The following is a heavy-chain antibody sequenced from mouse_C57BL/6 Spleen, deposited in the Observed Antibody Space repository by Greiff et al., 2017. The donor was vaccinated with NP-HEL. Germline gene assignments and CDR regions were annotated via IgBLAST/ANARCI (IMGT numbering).Heavy chain of an antibody. V-gene: IGHV3-1*01. CDR3: ARPALHYYAMDY. Sequence: VQLKESGPGMVKPSQSLSLTCTVTGYSITSGYDWHWIRHFPGNKLEWMGYISYSGSTNYNPSLKSRISITHDTSKNHFFLKLNSVTTEDTATYYCARPALHYYAMDYWGQGTSVTVSS. D-gene: IGHD2-1*01. CDR2: ISYSGST. CDR1: GYSITSGYD. J-gene: IGHJ4*01.